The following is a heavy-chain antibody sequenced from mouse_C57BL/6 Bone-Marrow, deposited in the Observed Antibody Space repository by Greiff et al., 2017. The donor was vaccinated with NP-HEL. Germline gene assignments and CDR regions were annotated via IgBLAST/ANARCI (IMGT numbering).Heavy chain of an antibody. V-gene: IGHV1-85*01. CDR1: GYTFTSYD. CDR2: IYPRDGST. Sequence: QVHVKQSGPELVKPGASVKLSCKASGYTFTSYDINWVKQRPGQGLEWIGWIYPRDGSTKYNEKFKGKATLTVDTSSSTAYMELHSLTSEDSAVYFCARRGIYYGSSWYFDVWGTGTTVTVSS. J-gene: IGHJ1*03. D-gene: IGHD1-1*01. CDR3: ARRGIYYGSSWYFDV.